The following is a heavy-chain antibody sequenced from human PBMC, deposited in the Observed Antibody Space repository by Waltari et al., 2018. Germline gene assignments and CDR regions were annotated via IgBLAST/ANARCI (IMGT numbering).Heavy chain of an antibody. D-gene: IGHD6-13*01. CDR1: GFTFSSYA. CDR2: ISGSGGST. J-gene: IGHJ4*02. Sequence: EVQLLESGGGLVQPGGSLRLSCAASGFTFSSYAMSWVRQAPGKGLEWVSAISGSGGSTSYADSVKGRFTISGDNSKNTLYLQMNSLRAEDTAVYYCAKDLGSSWYGGVDYWGQGTLVTVSS. CDR3: AKDLGSSWYGGVDY. V-gene: IGHV3-23*01.